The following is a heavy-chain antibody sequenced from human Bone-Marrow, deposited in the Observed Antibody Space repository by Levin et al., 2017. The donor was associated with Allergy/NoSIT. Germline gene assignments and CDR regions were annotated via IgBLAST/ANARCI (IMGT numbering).Heavy chain of an antibody. CDR1: GGSISNNRFY. J-gene: IGHJ4*02. V-gene: IGHV4-39*07. CDR2: VYYSGST. D-gene: IGHD2/OR15-2a*01. CDR3: AGNSTNYYFDY. Sequence: SETLSLTCTVSGGSISNNRFYWGWVRQPPGKGLEWIGSVYYSGSTHYNPSLKSRLTVSVDTSKNQFSLQLTSVTAADTAFYYGAGNSTNYYFDYWGRGTLVTVSS.